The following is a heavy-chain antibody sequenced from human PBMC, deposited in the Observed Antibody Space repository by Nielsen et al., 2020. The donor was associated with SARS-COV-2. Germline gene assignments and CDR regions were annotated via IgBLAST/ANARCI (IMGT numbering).Heavy chain of an antibody. D-gene: IGHD4-17*01. CDR1: GFTFSSYW. Sequence: GGSLRLSCAASGFTFSSYWMSWVRQAPGKGLEWVANIKQDGSEKYYVDSVKGRFTISRDNAKNSLYLQMNSLRAEDTAVYYCAKGYEVTTKIYFDYWGQGTLVTVSS. V-gene: IGHV3-7*05. CDR2: IKQDGSEK. CDR3: AKGYEVTTKIYFDY. J-gene: IGHJ4*02.